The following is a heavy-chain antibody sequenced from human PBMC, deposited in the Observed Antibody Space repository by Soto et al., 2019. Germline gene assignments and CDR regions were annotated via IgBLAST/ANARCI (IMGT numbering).Heavy chain of an antibody. D-gene: IGHD2-15*01. CDR2: IYHSGST. CDR3: ARGGYCSGGSCYDPNWFDP. J-gene: IGHJ5*02. CDR1: GGSISSSNW. Sequence: GTLSLTCAVSGGSISSSNWWSCVRQAPGKGLEWIGEIYHSGSTNYNPSLKSRVTISVDKSKNQFSLKLSSVTAADTAVYYCARGGYCSGGSCYDPNWFDPWGQGTLVTVSS. V-gene: IGHV4-4*02.